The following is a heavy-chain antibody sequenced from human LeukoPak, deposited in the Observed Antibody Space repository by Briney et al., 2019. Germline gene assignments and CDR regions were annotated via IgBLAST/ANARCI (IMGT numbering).Heavy chain of an antibody. J-gene: IGHJ4*02. CDR2: IKYDGSGK. CDR3: VRDFTWTTGDEI. Sequence: GGSLRLSCAASGFTFSSHRMSWVRQGPGKGLEWVANIKYDGSGKYYMDSVKGRFTVSRDNAKNSLYLQLSSLRAEDTAVYCCVRDFTWTTGDEIWGQGTLVTVSS. V-gene: IGHV3-7*01. CDR1: GFTFSSHR. D-gene: IGHD7-27*01.